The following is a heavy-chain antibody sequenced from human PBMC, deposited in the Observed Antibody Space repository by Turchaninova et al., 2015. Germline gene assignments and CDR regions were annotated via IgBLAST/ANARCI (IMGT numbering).Heavy chain of an antibody. Sequence: QVQLVQSGAEVKKPGASVKVSCKVSGYTFTAYYMHWVRQTPGPGLEWMGRINPDSGATNYAQKFQGRCTMTRDTSINTAYMELSRLRSADPAVYYCAXXXNFWRGSPIXYYFXXWGQGXLVTVSS. CDR1: GYTFTAYY. D-gene: IGHD3-3*01. J-gene: IGHJ4*02. CDR3: AXXXNFWRGSPIXYYFXX. V-gene: IGHV1-2*06. CDR2: INPDSGAT.